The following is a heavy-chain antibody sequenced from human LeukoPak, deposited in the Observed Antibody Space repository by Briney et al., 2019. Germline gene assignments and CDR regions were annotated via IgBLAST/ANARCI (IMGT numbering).Heavy chain of an antibody. J-gene: IGHJ4*02. CDR1: GFTFSSYA. Sequence: PGRSLRLSCAASGFTFSSYAMHWVRQAPGKGLEWVAVISYDGSNKYYADSVKGRFTISRDNSKNTLYLQMNSLRAEDTAVYYCARDYLLGPGIAVAGYFDYWGQGTLVTVSS. D-gene: IGHD6-19*01. CDR3: ARDYLLGPGIAVAGYFDY. CDR2: ISYDGSNK. V-gene: IGHV3-30*04.